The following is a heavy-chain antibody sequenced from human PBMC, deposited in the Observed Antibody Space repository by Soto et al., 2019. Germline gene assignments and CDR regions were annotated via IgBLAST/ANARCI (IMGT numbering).Heavy chain of an antibody. D-gene: IGHD4-17*01. CDR1: GGTFSSYT. V-gene: IGHV1-69*02. CDR2: IIPIRGIA. J-gene: IGHJ4*02. CDR3: ARHYGDYNGGY. Sequence: QVQLVQSGAEVKKPGSSVKVSCKASGGTFSSYTINWVRQAPGQGVEWMGRIIPIRGIANYAQKLQGRVTITAEKSTSTAYMELSSLRSEDTAVYYCARHYGDYNGGYWGQGTLVTVSS.